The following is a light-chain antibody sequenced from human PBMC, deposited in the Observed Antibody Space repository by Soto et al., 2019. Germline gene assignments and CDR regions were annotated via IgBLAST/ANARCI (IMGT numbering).Light chain of an antibody. J-gene: IGKJ1*01. CDR1: KSISKS. CDR2: NAS. V-gene: IGKV3-11*01. CDR3: QQRHNWPRT. Sequence: EIVLTQSPDILSLSPGERATLSCRASKSISKSLVWYQQKPGQAPRLLIYNASNRATDIPVRFSGSGSGTDFTLTISGLAPEDFVVYYCQQRHNWPRTFGQGSRVEI.